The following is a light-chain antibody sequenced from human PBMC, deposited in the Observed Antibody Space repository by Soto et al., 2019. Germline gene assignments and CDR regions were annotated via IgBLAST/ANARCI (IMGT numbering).Light chain of an antibody. CDR3: AAWDDSLNGYV. Sequence: QLVLTQPPSASGTPGQRVTISCSGSSSNIGVNTVTWYQQLPGTAPKLLIHTNDQRPSGVPDRFSGSKSGTSASLAISGLQSEDEADYYCAAWDDSLNGYVFGTGTKLTVL. J-gene: IGLJ1*01. V-gene: IGLV1-44*01. CDR2: TND. CDR1: SSNIGVNT.